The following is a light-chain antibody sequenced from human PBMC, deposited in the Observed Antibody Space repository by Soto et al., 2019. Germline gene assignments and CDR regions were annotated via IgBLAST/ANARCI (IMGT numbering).Light chain of an antibody. Sequence: EILMTQSPATLSVSPGERATLSCRASQSVSHNLAWYQQKPGQAPRLLFYGASIRSIGIPARFSGSRSGTEFTLTISSLQSEDFAIYYCQHSNNWPYTFGQGTKLEIK. CDR1: QSVSHN. J-gene: IGKJ2*01. CDR2: GAS. V-gene: IGKV3-15*01. CDR3: QHSNNWPYT.